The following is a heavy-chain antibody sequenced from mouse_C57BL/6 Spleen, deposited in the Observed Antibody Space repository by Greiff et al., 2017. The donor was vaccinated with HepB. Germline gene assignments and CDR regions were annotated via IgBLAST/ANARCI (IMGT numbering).Heavy chain of an antibody. CDR3: ARVCKGISMED. CDR2: ISDGGSYT. D-gene: IGHD5-2*01. J-gene: IGHJ4*01. CDR1: GFTFSSYA. V-gene: IGHV5-4*03. Sequence: EVKLVESGGGLVKPGGSLKLSCAASGFTFSSYAMSWVRQTPEKRLEWVATISDGGSYTYYPDNVKGRFTISRDNAKNNLYLQMSHLKSEDTAMYYCARVCKGISMEDWGQGTSVTVAS.